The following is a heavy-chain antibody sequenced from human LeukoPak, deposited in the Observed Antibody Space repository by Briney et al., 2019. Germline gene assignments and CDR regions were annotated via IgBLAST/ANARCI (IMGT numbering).Heavy chain of an antibody. CDR2: IYSSGST. Sequence: SETLSLTCTVSSDSISGYYWSWIRQPPGKGLEWLGYIYSSGSTNYNPSLNSRVTISVDTSKNQFSLKLSSVTAADTAVYYCARFAYCGGHCWYYFDYWGQGTLVTVSS. CDR1: SDSISGYY. D-gene: IGHD2-21*02. V-gene: IGHV4-59*01. CDR3: ARFAYCGGHCWYYFDY. J-gene: IGHJ4*02.